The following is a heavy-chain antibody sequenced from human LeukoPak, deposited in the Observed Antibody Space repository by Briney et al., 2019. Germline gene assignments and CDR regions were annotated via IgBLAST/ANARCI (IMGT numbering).Heavy chain of an antibody. Sequence: GASVKVSCKASGYTFTSYGISWVRQAPGQGLEWTGWISAYNGNTNYAQKLQGRVTMTTDTSTSTAYMELRSLRSDDTAVYYCARDWDIVAYYYYGMDVWGQGTTVTVSS. CDR3: ARDWDIVAYYYYGMDV. V-gene: IGHV1-18*01. CDR2: ISAYNGNT. D-gene: IGHD5-12*01. CDR1: GYTFTSYG. J-gene: IGHJ6*02.